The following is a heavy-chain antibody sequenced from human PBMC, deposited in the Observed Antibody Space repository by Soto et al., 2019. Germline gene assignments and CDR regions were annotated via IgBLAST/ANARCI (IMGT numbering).Heavy chain of an antibody. V-gene: IGHV3-66*01. Sequence: EQLVESGGDLVQPGGSLRLSCAASGFTVSNNSMSWVRQAPGEGLEWVSLIYSGGSTYYADSVKGRLTISRDSSKNTLYLQMNSLRAEDTAMYYCAAYSHKGYWGQGTLVTVSS. J-gene: IGHJ4*02. CDR3: AAYSHKGY. CDR2: IYSGGST. D-gene: IGHD3-16*01. CDR1: GFTVSNNS.